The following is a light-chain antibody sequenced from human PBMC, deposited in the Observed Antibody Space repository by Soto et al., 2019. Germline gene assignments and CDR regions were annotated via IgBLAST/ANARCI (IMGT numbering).Light chain of an antibody. Sequence: QSVLTQPPSASGTPGQTVTISCSGRFSNIGSNFIYWYQQLPGTAPKLLIYRNNERPSGVPDRFSASKSGTSASLAISGLRSEDEADYHCAAWDDSLSGVVFDGGTQLTVL. CDR2: RNN. CDR1: FSNIGSNF. CDR3: AAWDDSLSGVV. J-gene: IGLJ3*02. V-gene: IGLV1-47*01.